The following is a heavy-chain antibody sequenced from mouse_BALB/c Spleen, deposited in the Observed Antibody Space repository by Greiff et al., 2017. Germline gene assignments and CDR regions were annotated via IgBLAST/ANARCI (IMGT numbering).Heavy chain of an antibody. CDR3: ARPPTVVAPLDY. V-gene: IGHV14-3*02. D-gene: IGHD1-1*01. CDR1: GFNIKDTY. CDR2: IDPANGNT. J-gene: IGHJ2*01. Sequence: VQLQQSGAELVRSGASVKLSCTASGFNIKDTYMHWVKQRPEQGLEWIGRIDPANGNTKYDPKFQGKATITADTSSNTAYLQLSSLTSEDTAVYYCARPPTVVAPLDYWGQGTTLTVSS.